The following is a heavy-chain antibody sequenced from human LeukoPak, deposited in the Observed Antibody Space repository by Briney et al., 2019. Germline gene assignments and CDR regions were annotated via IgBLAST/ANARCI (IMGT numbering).Heavy chain of an antibody. CDR1: GYIFTSYP. CDR3: ARDRAMADY. Sequence: ASVKVSCKASGYIFTSYPIHWVRQAPGQRLEWMGWINTGNGNTKYSQRFEGRVTVTTDTSAAAAYMELSSLRSEDTAVYYCARDRAMADYWGQGTLSPSPQ. J-gene: IGHJ4*02. CDR2: INTGNGNT. D-gene: IGHD5-18*01. V-gene: IGHV1-3*04.